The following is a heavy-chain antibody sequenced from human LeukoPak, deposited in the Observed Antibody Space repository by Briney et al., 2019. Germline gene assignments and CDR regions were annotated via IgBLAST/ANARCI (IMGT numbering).Heavy chain of an antibody. CDR1: GGTFSSYS. J-gene: IGHJ4*02. D-gene: IGHD3-3*01. Sequence: SVKVSCKASGGTFSSYSISWVRQAPGQGLEWMGRIIPIFGTANYAQKFQGRVTITRDESTSTAYMELSSLRSEDTAVYYCARGHYDFWSGYYSHFDYWGQGTLVTVSS. CDR2: IIPIFGTA. V-gene: IGHV1-69*05. CDR3: ARGHYDFWSGYYSHFDY.